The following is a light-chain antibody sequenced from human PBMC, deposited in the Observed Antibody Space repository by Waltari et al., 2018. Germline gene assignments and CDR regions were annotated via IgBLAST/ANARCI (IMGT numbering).Light chain of an antibody. CDR1: QSIRSN. J-gene: IGKJ1*01. CDR2: GAS. Sequence: EIVMTQSPATLSVFPGERATLSCRASQSIRSNLAWYQLKPGQAPRLLIYGASTRATGNPARFSGSGSGTEFTLTISSLQSADFAVDFCQQYDNWLGTFGQGTKVEIK. CDR3: QQYDNWLGT. V-gene: IGKV3-15*01.